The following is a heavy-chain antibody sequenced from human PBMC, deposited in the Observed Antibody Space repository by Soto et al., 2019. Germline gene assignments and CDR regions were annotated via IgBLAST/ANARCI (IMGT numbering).Heavy chain of an antibody. CDR1: GFTFSSYG. V-gene: IGHV3-30*18. CDR3: AKDSAAGTGYFDN. Sequence: GVSLKLSCAASGFTFSSYGMHWARQAPGKGLEWVAVISYDGSNKYYADSVKGRFTISRDNSKNTLYLQMNSLRAEDTAVYYCAKDSAAGTGYFDNWGQGTLVTVSS. D-gene: IGHD6-13*01. CDR2: ISYDGSNK. J-gene: IGHJ4*02.